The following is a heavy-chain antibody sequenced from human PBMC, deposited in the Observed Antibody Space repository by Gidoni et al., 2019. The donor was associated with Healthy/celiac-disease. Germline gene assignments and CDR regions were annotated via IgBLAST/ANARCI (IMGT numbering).Heavy chain of an antibody. CDR2: ISSSGSTI. Sequence: EVQLVESGGGLVQPGGSLRLSCAAYGFTFSSYEMNWVRQAPGKGLEWVSYISSSGSTIYYADSVKGRFIISRDNAKNSLYLQMNSLRAEDTAVYYCARDSINGMDVWGQGTTVTVSS. J-gene: IGHJ6*02. CDR3: ARDSINGMDV. CDR1: GFTFSSYE. V-gene: IGHV3-48*03.